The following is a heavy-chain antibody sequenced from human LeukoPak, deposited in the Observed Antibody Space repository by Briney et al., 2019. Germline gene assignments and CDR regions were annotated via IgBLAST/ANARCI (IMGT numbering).Heavy chain of an antibody. CDR2: IYHSGST. CDR1: GYSISSGYY. D-gene: IGHD6-13*01. Sequence: PSETLSLTCTVSGYSISSGYYWGWIRQPPGKGLEWIGSIYHSGSTYYNPSLKSRVTISVDTSKNQFSLKLSSVTAADTAVYYCARVMGIAAAGTPLNDYWGQGTLVTVSS. J-gene: IGHJ4*02. V-gene: IGHV4-38-2*02. CDR3: ARVMGIAAAGTPLNDY.